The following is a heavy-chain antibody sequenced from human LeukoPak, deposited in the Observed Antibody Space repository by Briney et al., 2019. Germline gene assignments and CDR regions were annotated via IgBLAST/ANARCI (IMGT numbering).Heavy chain of an antibody. CDR2: LSGSGGST. D-gene: IGHD1-7*01. Sequence: GGSLRLSCAASGFSFSSYAMNWVRQAPGKGLEWVSVLSGSGGSTYYADSVKGRFTISRDNSKNTLDLQMNSLRAEDTAVYYCASPRITGTSRPFDYWGQGTLVTVSS. V-gene: IGHV3-23*01. J-gene: IGHJ4*02. CDR3: ASPRITGTSRPFDY. CDR1: GFSFSSYA.